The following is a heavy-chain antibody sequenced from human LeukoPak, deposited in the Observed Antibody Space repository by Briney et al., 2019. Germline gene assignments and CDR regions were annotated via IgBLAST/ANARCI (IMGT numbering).Heavy chain of an antibody. CDR2: IYYSGST. Sequence: PSQTLSLTCTVSGGSISSGGYYWSWIRQHPGKGLERIGYIYYSGSTYYNPSLKSRVTISVDTSKNQFSLKLSSVTAADTAVYYCARVFDFWSGYYIDYWGQGTLVTVSS. CDR3: ARVFDFWSGYYIDY. J-gene: IGHJ4*02. D-gene: IGHD3-3*01. CDR1: GGSISSGGYY. V-gene: IGHV4-31*03.